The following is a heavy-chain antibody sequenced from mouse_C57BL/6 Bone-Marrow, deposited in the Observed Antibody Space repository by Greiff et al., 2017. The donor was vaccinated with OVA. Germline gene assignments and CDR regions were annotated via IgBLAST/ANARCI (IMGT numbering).Heavy chain of an antibody. Sequence: QVQLQQPGAELVMPGASVKLSCKASGYTFTSYWMHWVKQRPGQGLEWIGEIDPSDSYTNYNQKFKGKSTLTVDKSSSTAYMQLSSLTSEDSAVYYCARSDYYGSSYGGYYFDCWGQGTTLTVSS. D-gene: IGHD1-1*01. CDR3: ARSDYYGSSYGGYYFDC. V-gene: IGHV1-69*01. J-gene: IGHJ2*01. CDR2: IDPSDSYT. CDR1: GYTFTSYW.